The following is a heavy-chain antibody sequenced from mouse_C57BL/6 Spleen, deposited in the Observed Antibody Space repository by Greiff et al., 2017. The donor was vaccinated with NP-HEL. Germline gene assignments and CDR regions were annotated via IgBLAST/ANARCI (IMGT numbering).Heavy chain of an antibody. D-gene: IGHD1-1*01. J-gene: IGHJ3*01. CDR2: ISDGGGYT. V-gene: IGHV5-4*01. Sequence: EVQGVESGGGLVKPGGSLKLSCAASGFTFSSYAMSWVRQTPEKRLEWVATISDGGGYTYYPDNVKGRFTISRDNAKNNLYLQMSHLKSEDTAMYYCARDQGTTVVATEAYWGQGTLVTVSA. CDR3: ARDQGTTVVATEAY. CDR1: GFTFSSYA.